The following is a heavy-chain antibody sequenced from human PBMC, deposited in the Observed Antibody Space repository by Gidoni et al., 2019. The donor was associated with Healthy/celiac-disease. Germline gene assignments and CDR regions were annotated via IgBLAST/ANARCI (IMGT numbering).Heavy chain of an antibody. J-gene: IGHJ4*02. CDR3: AKDPRVTMVRGALYYFDY. CDR2: ISGSGGST. Sequence: EVQLLESGGGLVQPGGSLRLSCAASGFTFSSYAMSWVRQAPGKGLEWVSAISGSGGSTYYADSVKGRFTISRDNSKNTLYLQMNSLRVEDTAVYYCAKDPRVTMVRGALYYFDYWGQGTLVTVSS. CDR1: GFTFSSYA. V-gene: IGHV3-23*01. D-gene: IGHD3-10*01.